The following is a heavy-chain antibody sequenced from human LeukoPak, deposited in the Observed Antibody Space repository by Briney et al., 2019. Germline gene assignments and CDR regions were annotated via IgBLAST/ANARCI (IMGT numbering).Heavy chain of an antibody. D-gene: IGHD6-13*01. Sequence: SETLSLTCAASGGSISSGGYSWSWIRQPPGKGLEWIGYIYYSGSTNYNPSLKSRVTISVDTSKNQFSLKLSSVTAADTAVYYCARVWYAQDAFDIWGQGTMVTVSS. J-gene: IGHJ3*02. CDR2: IYYSGST. CDR1: GGSISSGGYS. V-gene: IGHV4-61*08. CDR3: ARVWYAQDAFDI.